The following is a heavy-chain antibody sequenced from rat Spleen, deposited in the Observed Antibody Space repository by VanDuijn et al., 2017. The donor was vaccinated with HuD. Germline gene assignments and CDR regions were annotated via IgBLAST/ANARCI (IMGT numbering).Heavy chain of an antibody. D-gene: IGHD1-1*01. Sequence: EVQLMESGGGLVQPGRSMKLSCAASGLSFSNYDMAWVRQAPTKGLEWVASIKFEDFTPYYRDSVMGRFTISRDTAQNTLYLQMNSLRSEDTATYYCTRGGYYRYWGQGVMVTVSS. CDR1: GLSFSNYD. CDR3: TRGGYYRY. J-gene: IGHJ2*01. V-gene: IGHV5-22*01. CDR2: IKFEDFTP.